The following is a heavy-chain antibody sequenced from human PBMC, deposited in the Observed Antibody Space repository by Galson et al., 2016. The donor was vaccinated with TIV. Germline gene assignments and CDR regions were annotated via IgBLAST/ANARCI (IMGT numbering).Heavy chain of an antibody. V-gene: IGHV4-59*12. CDR2: ISHSGTT. CDR1: GGAISSSY. CDR3: ARVVTRFGLIRPAPYDY. Sequence: LSLTCTVSGGAISSSYWSWIRQPPGKGLELIGYISHSGTTNYKYSLKGRATISVDTSKNQMSLRLTSVTAADTAFYYCARVVTRFGLIRPAPYDYWGQGTLVTVSS. J-gene: IGHJ4*02. D-gene: IGHD2-2*01.